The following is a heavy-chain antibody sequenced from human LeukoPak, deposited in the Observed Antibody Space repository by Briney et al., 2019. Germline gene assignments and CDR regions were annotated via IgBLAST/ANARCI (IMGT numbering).Heavy chain of an antibody. Sequence: GGSLRLSCAASGFTFSSYGMHWVRQAPGKGLEWVAVIWYDGSNKYYADSVKGRFTISRDNSKNTLYLQMNSLRAEDTAVYYCAPHGGYSSSWPPDYWGQGTLVTVSS. J-gene: IGHJ4*02. CDR2: IWYDGSNK. D-gene: IGHD6-13*01. CDR3: APHGGYSSSWPPDY. V-gene: IGHV3-30*02. CDR1: GFTFSSYG.